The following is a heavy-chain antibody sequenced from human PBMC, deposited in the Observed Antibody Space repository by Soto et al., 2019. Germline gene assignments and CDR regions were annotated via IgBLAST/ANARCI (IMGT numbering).Heavy chain of an antibody. V-gene: IGHV1-18*01. CDR1: GYTFTSYG. Sequence: ASVKVSCKASGYTFTSYGISCVLQAAVQGLEWMGWISAYNGNTNYAQKLQGRVTMTTDTSTSTAYMELRSLRSDDTAVYYCARLDYDSSGYYYYFDYWGQGTLVTSPQ. D-gene: IGHD3-22*01. CDR3: ARLDYDSSGYYYYFDY. J-gene: IGHJ4*02. CDR2: ISAYNGNT.